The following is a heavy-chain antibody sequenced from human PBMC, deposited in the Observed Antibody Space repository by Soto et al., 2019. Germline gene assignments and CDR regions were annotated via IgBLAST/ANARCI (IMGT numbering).Heavy chain of an antibody. CDR3: AKDRADYYGSGSYYKGSNWFDP. J-gene: IGHJ5*02. CDR2: ISSSGGST. CDR1: GFTFSSYA. Sequence: EVQLLESGGGLVQPGGSLRLSCAASGFTFSSYAMSWVRQAPGKGLEWVSAISSSGGSTYYADSVKGRFTISRDNSKNTLYLQMNSLRAEDTAVYYCAKDRADYYGSGSYYKGSNWFDPWGQGTLVTVSS. D-gene: IGHD3-10*01. V-gene: IGHV3-23*01.